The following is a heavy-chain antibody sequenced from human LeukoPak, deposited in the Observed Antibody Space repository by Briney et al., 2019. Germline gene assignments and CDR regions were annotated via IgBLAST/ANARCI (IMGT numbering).Heavy chain of an antibody. V-gene: IGHV1-46*01. CDR2: INPSGGST. CDR3: AREGQQLVAAIFGYYYYMDV. J-gene: IGHJ6*03. CDR1: GYTFTSYY. Sequence: ASVKVSCKASGYTFTSYYMHWVRQAPGQGLEGMGIINPSGGSTSYAQKFQGRVTMTRDMSTSTVYMELSSLRSEDTAVYYCAREGQQLVAAIFGYYYYMDVWGKGTTVTVSS. D-gene: IGHD6-6*01.